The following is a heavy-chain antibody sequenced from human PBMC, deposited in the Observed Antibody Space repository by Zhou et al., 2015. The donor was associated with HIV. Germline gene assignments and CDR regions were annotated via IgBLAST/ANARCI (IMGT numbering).Heavy chain of an antibody. CDR2: ISSSGYTI. CDR3: ARPRGMTTVSPFDY. J-gene: IGHJ4*02. D-gene: IGHD4-17*01. Sequence: QVQLVESGGGLVKPGGSLRLSCAASGFTFSDYYMSWIRQTPGKGLEWLSYISSSGYTIFYADSVKGRFTISRDNAKNSLYLQMNSLRAEDTAVYYCARPRGMTTVSPFDYWGQGTLVTVSS. CDR1: GFTFSDYY. V-gene: IGHV3-11*01.